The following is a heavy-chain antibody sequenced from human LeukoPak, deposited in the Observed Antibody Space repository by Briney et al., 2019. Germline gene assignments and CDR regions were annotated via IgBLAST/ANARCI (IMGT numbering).Heavy chain of an antibody. J-gene: IGHJ3*02. CDR2: ISSSGSTI. V-gene: IGHV3-11*04. D-gene: IGHD2-2*01. CDR3: ARDRLYCSSTSCYWSAFDI. CDR1: GFTFSDYY. Sequence: GGSLRLSCAASGFTFSDYYMSWIGQAPGKRLEWVSYISSSGSTIYYADSVKGRFTISRDNAKNSLYLQMNSLRAEDTAVYYCARDRLYCSSTSCYWSAFDIWGQGTMLTVSS.